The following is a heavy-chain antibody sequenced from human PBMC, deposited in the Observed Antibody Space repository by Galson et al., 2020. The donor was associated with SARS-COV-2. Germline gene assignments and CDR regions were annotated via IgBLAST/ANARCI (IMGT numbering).Heavy chain of an antibody. V-gene: IGHV4-39*01. CDR1: GGSISSSSYY. D-gene: IGHD3-9*01. Sequence: SETLSLTCTVSGGSISSSSYYWGWIRQPPGKGLEWIGSIYYSGSTYYNPSLKSRVTISVDTSKNQFSLKLSSVTAADTAVYYCATGAQYHHYDILTGLLRIPAFDIWGQGTMVTVSS. CDR2: IYYSGST. J-gene: IGHJ3*02. CDR3: ATGAQYHHYDILTGLLRIPAFDI.